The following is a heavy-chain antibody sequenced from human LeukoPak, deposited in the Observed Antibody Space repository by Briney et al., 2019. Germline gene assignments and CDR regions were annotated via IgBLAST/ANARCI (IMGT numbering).Heavy chain of an antibody. V-gene: IGHV3-21*01. CDR3: ARDSEDIVATFDY. J-gene: IGHJ4*02. CDR1: GFTFSSYS. D-gene: IGHD5-12*01. Sequence: GGSLRLSCAASGFTFSSYSMNWVRQAPGKGLEWVSSISSSSSYIYYADSVKGRFTISRDNAKNSLYLQMNSLRAGDTAVYYCARDSEDIVATFDYWGQGTLVTVSS. CDR2: ISSSSSYI.